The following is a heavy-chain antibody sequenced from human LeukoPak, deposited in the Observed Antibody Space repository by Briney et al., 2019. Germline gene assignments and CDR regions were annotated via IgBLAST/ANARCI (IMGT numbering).Heavy chain of an antibody. V-gene: IGHV4-59*01. CDR2: IFYSAST. CDR3: ARGRASGGYPHFDS. CDR1: RGSPYSYY. Sequence: SETLSLTRTLSRGSPYSYYCTSIRQPPGKGLEWIAYIFYSASTNYNPSLQSRATITLDTSRTQFSLKLRSVTAAEMAVYYCARGRASGGYPHFDSWGQGIQVTVSS. J-gene: IGHJ4*02. D-gene: IGHD6-19*01.